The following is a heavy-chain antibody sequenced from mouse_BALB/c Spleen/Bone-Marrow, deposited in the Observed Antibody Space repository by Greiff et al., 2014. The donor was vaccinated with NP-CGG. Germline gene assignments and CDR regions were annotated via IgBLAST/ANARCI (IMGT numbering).Heavy chain of an antibody. CDR1: GYTFTSYW. CDR3: ARYYCAMDY. CDR2: IYPGDGDT. Sequence: VQLQQSGAELARPGASVKLSCKASGYTFTSYWMQWVKQRPGQGLEWIGAIYPGDGDTRYTQKFKGKATLTADKSSSTAYMQLSSLASEDSAVYYCARYYCAMDYWGQGTSVTVSS. J-gene: IGHJ4*01. V-gene: IGHV1-87*01.